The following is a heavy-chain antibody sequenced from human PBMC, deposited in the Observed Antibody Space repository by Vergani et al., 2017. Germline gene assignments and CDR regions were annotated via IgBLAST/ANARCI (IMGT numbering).Heavy chain of an antibody. D-gene: IGHD3-22*01. CDR2: IYWNDDK. J-gene: IGHJ3*02. CDR3: AYHYDYYGSSGYYYAFDI. V-gene: IGHV2-5*01. Sequence: QITLKESGPTLVKPTQTLTLTCTFSGFSLSTSGVGVGWIRQPPGKALEWLALIYWNDDKRYSPSLKSRLTITKDTSKNQVVLTMTNMDPVDTATYYCAYHYDYYGSSGYYYAFDIWGQGTMVTVSS. CDR1: GFSLSTSGVG.